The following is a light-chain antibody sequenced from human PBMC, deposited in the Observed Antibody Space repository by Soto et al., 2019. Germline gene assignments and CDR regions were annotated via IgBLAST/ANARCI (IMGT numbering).Light chain of an antibody. CDR1: ISDIGTYNY. Sequence: QSALTYPASVSGSPGQSITISCSAPISDIGTYNYVSWYQQHAGRAPRLIIYEVSHRPSGVSTRVSGSKSGRTASLTISGLQAEDEAHYYCCSSTGITTLVFATGTKVTVL. CDR2: EVS. J-gene: IGLJ1*01. V-gene: IGLV2-14*01. CDR3: CSSTGITTLV.